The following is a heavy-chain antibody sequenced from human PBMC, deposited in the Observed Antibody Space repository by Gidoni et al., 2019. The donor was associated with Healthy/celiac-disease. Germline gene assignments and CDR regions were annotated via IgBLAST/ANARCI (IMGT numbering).Heavy chain of an antibody. Sequence: QLQLQESAPGLVKPSETLSLTCTVSGGSLSSSSYYWGWIRQPPGKGLEWIGSIYYSGSTYYNPSLKSRVTISVDTSKNQFALKLSSVTAADTAVYYCGRGGGWSDDFDYWGQGTLVTVSS. CDR1: GGSLSSSSYY. V-gene: IGHV4-39*01. J-gene: IGHJ4*02. D-gene: IGHD6-19*01. CDR3: GRGGGWSDDFDY. CDR2: IYYSGST.